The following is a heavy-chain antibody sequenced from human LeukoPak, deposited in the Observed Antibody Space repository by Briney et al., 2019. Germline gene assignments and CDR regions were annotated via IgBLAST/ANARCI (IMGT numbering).Heavy chain of an antibody. CDR1: GYTFTSYG. CDR2: ISAYNGNT. V-gene: IGHV1-18*01. J-gene: IGHJ3*02. D-gene: IGHD2-15*01. Sequence: ASVKVSCKASGYTFTSYGISWVRQAPGQGLEWMGWISAYNGNTNYAQKLQGRVTMTTDTSTSTAYMELRSLRSDDTAVYYCARDFRYCSGGSCYSWGSDPNAFDIWGQGTMVTVSS. CDR3: ARDFRYCSGGSCYSWGSDPNAFDI.